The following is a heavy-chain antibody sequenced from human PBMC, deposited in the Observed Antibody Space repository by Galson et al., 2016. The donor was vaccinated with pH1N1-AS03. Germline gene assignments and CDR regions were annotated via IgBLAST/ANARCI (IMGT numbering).Heavy chain of an antibody. J-gene: IGHJ4*02. CDR3: ARQVRDGYNDYFDY. V-gene: IGHV5-51*01. Sequence: QSGAEVKKPGESLKISCKTSGYIFTSHWVAWVRHMPGKGLEWMGIIYPGDSDTRYSPSFQGQVTISADRSINTAYLQWSSLMASDTAIYYCARQVRDGYNDYFDYWGQGILVTVSS. CDR1: GYIFTSHW. D-gene: IGHD5-24*01. CDR2: IYPGDSDT.